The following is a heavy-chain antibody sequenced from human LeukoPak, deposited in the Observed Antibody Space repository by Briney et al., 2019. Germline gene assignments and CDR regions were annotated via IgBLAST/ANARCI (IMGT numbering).Heavy chain of an antibody. D-gene: IGHD3-3*01. Sequence: SSETLSLTCTVSGGSISSSSYSWGWIRQPPGEGQGWVGSIYYSGTPYYNPSLKSRATISVDTSKIQSSLKLTSVAATYTAVYFCARLRFDFWSGYTHPYFDYWGQGTLVTVSS. CDR3: ARLRFDFWSGYTHPYFDY. J-gene: IGHJ4*02. V-gene: IGHV4-39*01. CDR2: IYYSGTP. CDR1: GGSISSSSYS.